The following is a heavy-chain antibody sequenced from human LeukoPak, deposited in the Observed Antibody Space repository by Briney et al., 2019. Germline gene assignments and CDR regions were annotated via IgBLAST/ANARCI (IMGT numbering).Heavy chain of an antibody. J-gene: IGHJ4*02. V-gene: IGHV4-34*01. Sequence: PSETLSLTCAVYGGSFSGYYWRWIRQPPGKGLEWIGEINHSGSTNYNPSLKSRVTISVDTSKNQFSLKLSSVTAADTAVYYCARDRAYYDFWSGYRAFDYWGQGTLVTVSP. CDR2: INHSGST. D-gene: IGHD3-3*01. CDR3: ARDRAYYDFWSGYRAFDY. CDR1: GGSFSGYY.